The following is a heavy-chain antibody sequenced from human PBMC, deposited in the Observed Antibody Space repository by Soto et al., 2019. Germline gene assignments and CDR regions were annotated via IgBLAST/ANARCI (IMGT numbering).Heavy chain of an antibody. CDR2: MNPNSGNT. CDR3: ARAVSAGDYEYYYYYLDV. J-gene: IGHJ6*03. V-gene: IGHV1-8*01. D-gene: IGHD4-17*01. Sequence: GASVKVSCKASGYTFTSYEINWVRQATGQGLEWMGWMNPNSGNTGYAQKFQGRVTTTRNTSISTAYMELSSLRSEDTAVYYCARAVSAGDYEYYYYYLDVWGKGTTVTVSS. CDR1: GYTFTSYE.